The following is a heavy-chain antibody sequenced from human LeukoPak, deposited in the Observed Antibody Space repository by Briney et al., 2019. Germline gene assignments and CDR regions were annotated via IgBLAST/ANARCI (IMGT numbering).Heavy chain of an antibody. Sequence: GGSLRLSCAASGFTFSTYAMIWVRQAPGKGLEWVSAISGNGGTTYYADSVKGRFTISRDNSKNTLYLQMNSLRPEDTAVYYCAKGRPPLGIAVPEFDYWGQGTLVTVSS. CDR3: AKGRPPLGIAVPEFDY. V-gene: IGHV3-23*01. J-gene: IGHJ4*02. D-gene: IGHD6-19*01. CDR1: GFTFSTYA. CDR2: ISGNGGTT.